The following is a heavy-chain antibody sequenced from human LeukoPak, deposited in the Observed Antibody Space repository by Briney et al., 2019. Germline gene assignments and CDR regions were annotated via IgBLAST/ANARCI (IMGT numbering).Heavy chain of an antibody. V-gene: IGHV3-66*01. CDR2: IYSGGFT. J-gene: IGHJ4*02. D-gene: IGHD6-13*01. CDR3: ARGLSSSRWYYN. CDR1: GFTISNNY. Sequence: GGSLRLSCAASGFTISNNYIRWLRQAPGKGLEWVSHIYSGGFTQFAGSVRGRFTMSRDSSKNTLYLQMNSLRAEDTAVYYCARGLSSSRWYYNWGQGTLVTVSS.